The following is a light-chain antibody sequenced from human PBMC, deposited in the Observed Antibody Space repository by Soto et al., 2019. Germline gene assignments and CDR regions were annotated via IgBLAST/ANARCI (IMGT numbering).Light chain of an antibody. CDR2: GNS. CDR1: SSNIGAHYD. V-gene: IGLV1-40*01. CDR3: QSYDNSLSVYV. J-gene: IGLJ1*01. Sequence: QFVLTQPPSVSGAPGQRVTISCTGSSSNIGAHYDVHWYQQLPGTAPKLLIYGNSNRPSGVPDRFSGSKSGTSASLAITGLQAEDEADYYCQSYDNSLSVYVFGTGTRSPS.